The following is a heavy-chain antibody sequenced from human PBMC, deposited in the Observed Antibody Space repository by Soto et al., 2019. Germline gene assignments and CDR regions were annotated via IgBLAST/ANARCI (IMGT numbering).Heavy chain of an antibody. CDR3: ARDIDYDIDY. V-gene: IGHV1-18*01. Sequence: ASVKVSCKASGYIFNNYGVSWVRQAPGQGLEWIGWIYPKEGRINFAQKFQGRVTLTTDTPTSTAYIELRSLRLDDSAVYFCARDIDYDIDYWGQGTLVTVPQ. CDR2: IYPKEGRI. J-gene: IGHJ4*02. D-gene: IGHD4-17*01. CDR1: GYIFNNYG.